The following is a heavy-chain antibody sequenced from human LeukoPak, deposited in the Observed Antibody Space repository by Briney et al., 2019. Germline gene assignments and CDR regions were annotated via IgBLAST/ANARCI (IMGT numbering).Heavy chain of an antibody. D-gene: IGHD2-2*02. CDR3: ARVVVPAAILEYYYYGMDV. Sequence: GGSLRLSCAASGFTFSSYAMHWVRQAPGKGLEWVAVMSYDGSNKYYADSVKGRFTISRDNSKNTLYLQMNSLRAEDTAVYYCARVVVPAAILEYYYYGMDVWGQGTTVTVSS. CDR1: GFTFSSYA. V-gene: IGHV3-30*04. J-gene: IGHJ6*02. CDR2: MSYDGSNK.